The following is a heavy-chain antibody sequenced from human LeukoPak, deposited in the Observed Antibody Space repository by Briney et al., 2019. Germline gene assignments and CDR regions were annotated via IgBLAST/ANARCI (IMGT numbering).Heavy chain of an antibody. V-gene: IGHV1-46*03. CDR3: ARDYGDNHFDY. J-gene: IGHJ4*02. Sequence: EASVKVSCKSSGDTFTIDYMHWVRQAPGQGLEWMGIINPSGGTTTYAQKFQGRVTMTRDTSTSTVYLELSSLRSEDTAVYYCARDYGDNHFDYWGQGTLVTVSS. CDR1: GDTFTIDY. CDR2: INPSGGTT. D-gene: IGHD4-17*01.